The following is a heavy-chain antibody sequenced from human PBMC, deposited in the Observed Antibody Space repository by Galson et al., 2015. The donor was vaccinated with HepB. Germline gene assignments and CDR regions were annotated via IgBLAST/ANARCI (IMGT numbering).Heavy chain of an antibody. CDR3: ARSALVGGGFWSDYYSTYYFDY. CDR2: IYTSGST. J-gene: IGHJ4*02. D-gene: IGHD3-3*01. CDR1: GASISSGSYY. V-gene: IGHV4-61*02. Sequence: TLSLTCTVSGASISSGSYYWSWIRQPAGKGLEWIGRIYTSGSTNHNPSLKSRLIISVDTSKNQFSLKLGSVTAADTAVYYCARSALVGGGFWSDYYSTYYFDYWGQGTLVTVSS.